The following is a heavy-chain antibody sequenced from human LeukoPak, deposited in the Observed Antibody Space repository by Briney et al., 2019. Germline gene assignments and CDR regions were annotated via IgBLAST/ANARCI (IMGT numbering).Heavy chain of an antibody. CDR2: ISYTADT. CDR1: GDSVNTNY. J-gene: IGHJ5*02. Sequence: SETVSLTCTVSGDSVNTNYWSWVRQSPGKGLEWIGHISYTADTNYNPSLESRVTMSVDTSKNQFSLKVTSVTAADTAVYYCARDSRTLSSGWLDRFDPWGQGTLVTVSS. CDR3: ARDSRTLSSGWLDRFDP. V-gene: IGHV4-59*02. D-gene: IGHD6-19*01.